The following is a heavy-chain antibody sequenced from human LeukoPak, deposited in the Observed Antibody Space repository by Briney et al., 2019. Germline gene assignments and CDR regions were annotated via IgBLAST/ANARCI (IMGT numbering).Heavy chain of an antibody. CDR3: ARDKDPPYL. CDR1: GGSISPYY. V-gene: IGHV4-59*01. J-gene: IGHJ2*01. CDR2: IYYSGST. Sequence: SSETLSLTCTVSGGSISPYYWSWIRQPPGKGLEWIGYIYYSGSTNYNPSLKSRVTMSIDTSKNQFSLKLNSVTAADTAVYYCARDKDPPYLWGRGTLVTVSS.